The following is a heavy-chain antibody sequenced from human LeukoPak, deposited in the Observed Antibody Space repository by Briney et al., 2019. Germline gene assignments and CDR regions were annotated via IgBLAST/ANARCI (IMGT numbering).Heavy chain of an antibody. CDR3: ASSPMVRGAGWFDP. CDR2: ISAYNGNT. CDR1: GYTFTSYG. J-gene: IGHJ5*02. V-gene: IGHV1-18*01. Sequence: ASVKVSGKASGYTFTSYGISWVRQAPGQGLEWMGWISAYNGNTNYAQKLQGRVTMTTDTSTSTAYMELRSLRSDDTAVYYCASSPMVRGAGWFDPWGQGTLVTVSS. D-gene: IGHD3-10*01.